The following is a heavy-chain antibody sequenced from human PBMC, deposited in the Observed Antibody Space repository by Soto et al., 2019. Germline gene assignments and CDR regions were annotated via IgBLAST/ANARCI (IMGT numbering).Heavy chain of an antibody. CDR2: ISRSSSTI. CDR3: ARGIPSSTYSSGWYEPRTVAFDI. CDR1: GFTFSSYS. V-gene: IGHV3-48*01. D-gene: IGHD6-19*01. Sequence: EVQLVESGGGLVQPGGSLRLSCAASGFTFSSYSMKWVRQAPGKELEWVSYISRSSSTIYYADSVKGRFTISRDNAKNSLYLQMNSLRAEDTAVYYCARGIPSSTYSSGWYEPRTVAFDIWGQGTMVTVSS. J-gene: IGHJ3*02.